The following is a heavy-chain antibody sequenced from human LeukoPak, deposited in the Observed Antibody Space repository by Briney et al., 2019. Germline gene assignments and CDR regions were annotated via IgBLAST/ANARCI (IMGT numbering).Heavy chain of an antibody. CDR3: ARVERGGLDY. Sequence: SETLSLTCTVSGGSISSYYWSWIRQPAGKGLEWIGRVYPGESSEYNPSLKSRVTMSVDTSKNQFSLKVNSVTAADTAVYYCARVERGGLDYWGQGTLVTVS. J-gene: IGHJ4*02. D-gene: IGHD3-10*01. CDR1: GGSISSYY. V-gene: IGHV4-4*07. CDR2: VYPGESS.